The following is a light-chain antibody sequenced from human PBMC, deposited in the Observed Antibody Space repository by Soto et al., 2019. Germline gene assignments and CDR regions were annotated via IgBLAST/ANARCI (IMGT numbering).Light chain of an antibody. CDR1: SSNIGAGYD. CDR3: HSYDSSLIVV. CDR2: GNS. V-gene: IGLV1-40*01. Sequence: QSVLTQPPSVSGAPGQRVTISCTGSSSNIGAGYDVHWYQQLPGTAPQLLIYGNSKRPSGVPDRFSGSKSGTSASLPITGLKAADEADYYSHSYDSSLIVVFGGGTKLTVL. J-gene: IGLJ2*01.